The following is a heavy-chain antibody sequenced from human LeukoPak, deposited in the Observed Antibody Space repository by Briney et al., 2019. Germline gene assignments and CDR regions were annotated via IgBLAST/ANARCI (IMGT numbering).Heavy chain of an antibody. CDR1: GFTFSTFG. CDR3: ASPQESGTTSFVGY. D-gene: IGHD2/OR15-2a*01. CDR2: ISSSSSTI. V-gene: IGHV3-48*02. J-gene: IGHJ4*02. Sequence: GGSLRLSCAASGFTFSTFGMNWVRQAPAKGLEWASYISSSSSTIYYADSVKGRFTISRDNAKNSLYLQMNSLRDEDTAVYYCASPQESGTTSFVGYWGQGTLVTVSS.